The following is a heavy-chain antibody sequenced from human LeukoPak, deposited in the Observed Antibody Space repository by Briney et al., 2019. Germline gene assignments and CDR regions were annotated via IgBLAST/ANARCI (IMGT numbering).Heavy chain of an antibody. D-gene: IGHD1-26*01. CDR3: ARASGSYDY. CDR1: GFTFSNYN. J-gene: IGHJ4*02. Sequence: GGSLRLSCAASGFTFSNYNMNWVRQAPGRGLEWVAVIWNDGSNKYYADSVKGRFTISRDNSKNTLYLQMNSLRGEDTAVYYCARASGSYDYWGRGTLVTVSS. CDR2: IWNDGSNK. V-gene: IGHV3-33*08.